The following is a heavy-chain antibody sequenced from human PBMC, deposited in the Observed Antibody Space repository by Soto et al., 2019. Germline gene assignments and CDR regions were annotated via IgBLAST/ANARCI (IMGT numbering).Heavy chain of an antibody. V-gene: IGHV4-34*10. Sequence: SETLSLTCAVYGGSFSGYYWSWIRQPPGKGLEWIGEINHSGSANYNPSLKSRVTMTTDTSTSTAYMELRSLRSDDTAGSYRARQTTVTFMFDLWGRGTLVTVSS. CDR2: INHSGSA. D-gene: IGHD4-17*01. CDR1: GGSFSGYY. CDR3: ARQTTVTFMFDL. J-gene: IGHJ2*01.